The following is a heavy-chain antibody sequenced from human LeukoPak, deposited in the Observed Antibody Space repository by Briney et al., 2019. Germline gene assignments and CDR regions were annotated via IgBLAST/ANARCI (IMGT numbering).Heavy chain of an antibody. D-gene: IGHD3-10*01. CDR2: INPNSGGT. V-gene: IGHV1-2*02. CDR3: ARDFGTMVRGVMEDY. J-gene: IGHJ4*02. Sequence: ASVKLSCNASGSTFTGCYIHLLRQAPAPGLERMGWINPNSGGTSYAQKLHGRVNMTRDTSISTAYMELSRLRSDDTAVYYCARDFGTMVRGVMEDYWGQGTLVTVSS. CDR1: GSTFTGCY.